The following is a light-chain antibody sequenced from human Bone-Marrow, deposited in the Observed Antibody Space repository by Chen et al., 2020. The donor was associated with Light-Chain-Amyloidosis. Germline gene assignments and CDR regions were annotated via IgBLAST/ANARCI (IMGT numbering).Light chain of an antibody. Sequence: SYLVDPPFSGSVGPGKAGTIACGGNNIGSTSVQWYQQTPGQAPLLVVYDDSDRPSGIPERLSGSNSGNTATLTISRVEAGDEADYYCQVWDRSSDRPVFGGGTKLTVL. CDR2: DDS. CDR1: NIGSTS. CDR3: QVWDRSSDRPV. V-gene: IGLV3-21*03. J-gene: IGLJ3*02.